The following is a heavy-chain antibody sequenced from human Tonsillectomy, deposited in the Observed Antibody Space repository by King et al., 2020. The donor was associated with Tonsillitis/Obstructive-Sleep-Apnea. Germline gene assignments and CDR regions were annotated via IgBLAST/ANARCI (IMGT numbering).Heavy chain of an antibody. CDR3: GRGLEQWLVRGIDY. V-gene: IGHV3-49*04. Sequence: VQLVESGGALVQPGRSLRLSCTASGFTFGDYPMTWVRQAPGKGLEWVGFIRNKAFGETTEYAASGKGRFTISRDDSKSIVYLQMNSLKTEDTAVYYCGRGLEQWLVRGIDYWGQGTLITVSS. CDR1: GFTFGDYP. D-gene: IGHD6-19*01. CDR2: IRNKAFGETT. J-gene: IGHJ4*02.